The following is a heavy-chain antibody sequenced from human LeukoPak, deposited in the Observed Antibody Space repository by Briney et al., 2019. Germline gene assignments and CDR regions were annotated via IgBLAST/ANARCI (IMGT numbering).Heavy chain of an antibody. CDR3: AKDSTTHLDDY. V-gene: IGHV3-23*01. CDR2: ISVDGVTT. D-gene: IGHD1-1*01. CDR1: GFTFSSYP. Sequence: GRSLRLSCVVSGFTFSSYPMSWVRQPPGEGLQWVSSISVDGVTTYYVDSVKGRFTVFRHNSRDTMFLQMNSLRAEDTAVYFCAKDSTTHLDDYWGRGTLVSVSS. J-gene: IGHJ4*02.